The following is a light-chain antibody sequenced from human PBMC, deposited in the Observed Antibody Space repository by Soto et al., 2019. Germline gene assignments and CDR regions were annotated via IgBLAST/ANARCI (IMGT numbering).Light chain of an antibody. V-gene: IGKV3-20*01. CDR1: QSVKTF. CDR3: QQYVTSPFT. CDR2: GAS. Sequence: EIVLTQSPATLSLSPGERATLSCRASQSVKTFLVWYQQRPGQAPRLLIYGASDRATGIPDRFSGSGSGTDFTLTISRLEPEDFAVYYCQQYVTSPFTFGPGTKVDIK. J-gene: IGKJ3*01.